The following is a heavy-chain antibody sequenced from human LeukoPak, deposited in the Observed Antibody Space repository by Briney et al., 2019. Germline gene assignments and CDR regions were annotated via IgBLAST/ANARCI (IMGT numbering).Heavy chain of an antibody. V-gene: IGHV4-59*01. J-gene: IGHJ4*02. CDR2: IYDSGST. Sequence: KSSETLSLTCTVSGASISSYYWSWIRQPPGKGLEWIGYIYDSGSTNYNPSLKSRVTISIDTSKDQFSLKLSSVTTADTAVYYCARGHGSGSLDYWGQGSLVTVSS. D-gene: IGHD3-10*01. CDR1: GASISSYY. CDR3: ARGHGSGSLDY.